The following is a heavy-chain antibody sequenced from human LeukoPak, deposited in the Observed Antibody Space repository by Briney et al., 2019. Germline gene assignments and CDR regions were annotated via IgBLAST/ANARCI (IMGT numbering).Heavy chain of an antibody. CDR2: ISSSSSYI. V-gene: IGHV3-21*01. CDR3: ARDPRVGWFDP. Sequence: GGSLRLSCVASGFTFSTYSMNWVRQAPGKGLEWVSSISSSSSYIYYADSVKGRFTISRDNAKNSLYLQMNSLRAEDTAVYYCARDPRVGWFDPWGQGTLVTVSS. J-gene: IGHJ5*02. CDR1: GFTFSTYS.